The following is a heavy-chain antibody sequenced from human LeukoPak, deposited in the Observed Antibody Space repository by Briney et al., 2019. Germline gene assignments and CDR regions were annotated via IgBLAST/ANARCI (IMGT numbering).Heavy chain of an antibody. CDR3: TTDRWSSSWYDDEYSQY. Sequence: GGSLRLSCAASGFTFSSYWMHWVRQAPGKGLVWVSRISSDGSSTNYADFVKGRFTISRDNARNTLFLQMNSLRAEDTAVYYCTTDRWSSSWYDDEYSQYWGQGTLVTVSS. J-gene: IGHJ1*01. CDR1: GFTFSSYW. CDR2: ISSDGSST. V-gene: IGHV3-74*01. D-gene: IGHD6-13*01.